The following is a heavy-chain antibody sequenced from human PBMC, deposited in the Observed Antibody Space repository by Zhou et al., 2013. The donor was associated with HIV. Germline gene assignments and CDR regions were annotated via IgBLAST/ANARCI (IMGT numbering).Heavy chain of an antibody. Sequence: QVQLVQSGAEVKKPGASVKVSCKASGYTFNGYYMHWMRQAPGQGLEWMGYIDPNSGDTNIAQRFQGRVTMTRDTSIRTAYMDLSSLRSDDTAVYYCARCYYDNSGCDYWGQGTLVTVSS. CDR3: ARCYYDNSGCDY. D-gene: IGHD3-22*01. CDR1: GYTFNGYY. V-gene: IGHV1-2*02. CDR2: IDPNSGDT. J-gene: IGHJ4*02.